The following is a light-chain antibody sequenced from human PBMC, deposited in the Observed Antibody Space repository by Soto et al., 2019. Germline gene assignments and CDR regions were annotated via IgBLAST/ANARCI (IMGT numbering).Light chain of an antibody. CDR2: DVS. Sequence: QSALTQPRSVSGSPGQSVTISCTGTSSDVGGYNYVSWYQHHPGKAPTLMIYDVSKRPSGVPDRFSGSKSGSTASLTISGLQAEDEADYYCCSYAGSYTVVFGGGTKLTVL. V-gene: IGLV2-11*01. CDR3: CSYAGSYTVV. CDR1: SSDVGGYNY. J-gene: IGLJ2*01.